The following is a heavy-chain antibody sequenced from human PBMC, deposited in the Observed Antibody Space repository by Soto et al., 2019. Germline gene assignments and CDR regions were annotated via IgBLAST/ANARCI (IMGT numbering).Heavy chain of an antibody. J-gene: IGHJ6*02. CDR1: GYTFTNFG. CDR3: ARGRDSRGYYYYGMDV. D-gene: IGHD3-16*01. Sequence: ASVKVSCKASGYTFTNFGISWVRQAPGQGLEWMGWISAYNGNTNYAQNFQGRVTMTTDTSTSTAYMELRSLRSDDTAVYYCARGRDSRGYYYYGMDVWGQGTTVTVSS. V-gene: IGHV1-18*01. CDR2: ISAYNGNT.